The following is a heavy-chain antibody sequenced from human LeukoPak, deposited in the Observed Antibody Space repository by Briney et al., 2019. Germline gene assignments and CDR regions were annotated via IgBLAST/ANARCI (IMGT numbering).Heavy chain of an antibody. Sequence: ASVKVSCKASGGTFSSYAISWVRQAPGQGLEWMGGIIPIFGTANYAQKFQGRVTITADESTSTAYMELSSLRSEDTAVYYCARNPIDCSGGSRYQNKNYYYYYGMDVWGQGTTVTVSS. CDR1: GGTFSSYA. CDR3: ARNPIDCSGGSRYQNKNYYYYYGMDV. CDR2: IIPIFGTA. D-gene: IGHD2-15*01. J-gene: IGHJ6*02. V-gene: IGHV1-69*13.